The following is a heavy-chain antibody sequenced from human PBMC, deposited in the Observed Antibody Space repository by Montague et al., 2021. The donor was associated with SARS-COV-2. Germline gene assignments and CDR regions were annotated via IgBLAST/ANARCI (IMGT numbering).Heavy chain of an antibody. J-gene: IGHJ4*02. D-gene: IGHD5-18*01. CDR1: GGSFSGYY. CDR2: INHSGST. CDR3: ARGGGYSYGALDY. V-gene: IGHV4-34*01. Sequence: ETLSLTCVVYGGSFSGYYWSWICQPPGKGLEWIGEINHSGSTNYNPSLKSRVTISVDTSKKQFSLRLNSVTAADTAVYYCARGGGYSYGALDYWGQGTLVTVSS.